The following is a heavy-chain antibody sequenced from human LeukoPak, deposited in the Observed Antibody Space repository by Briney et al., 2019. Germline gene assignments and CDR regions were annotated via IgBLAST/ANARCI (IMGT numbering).Heavy chain of an antibody. D-gene: IGHD3-22*01. CDR3: AKRGVVIRVILVGFHKEAYYFDS. J-gene: IGHJ4*02. V-gene: IGHV3-23*01. Sequence: GGSLRLSCAVSGVTLSNYGMSWVRQAPGKGLEWVSGISGSGGNTYYADSVKGRFTISRDNSKNTLYLQMNSLRAEDSAVYFCAKRGVVIRVILVGFHKEAYYFDSWGQGALVTVSS. CDR2: ISGSGGNT. CDR1: GVTLSNYG.